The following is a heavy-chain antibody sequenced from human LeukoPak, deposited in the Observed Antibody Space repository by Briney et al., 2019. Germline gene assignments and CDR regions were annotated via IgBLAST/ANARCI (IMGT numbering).Heavy chain of an antibody. Sequence: GASVKVSCKASGYMFTSYYMHWVRQAPGQGLEWMGIINPSDGSTDYAQQFQGRVTVTRDTSTTTVYMELRSLRSEDTAVYYCARGYNHRGSGSYYNILDYWGQGTLVTVSS. CDR3: ARGYNHRGSGSYYNILDY. D-gene: IGHD3-10*01. V-gene: IGHV1-46*01. J-gene: IGHJ4*02. CDR2: INPSDGST. CDR1: GYMFTSYY.